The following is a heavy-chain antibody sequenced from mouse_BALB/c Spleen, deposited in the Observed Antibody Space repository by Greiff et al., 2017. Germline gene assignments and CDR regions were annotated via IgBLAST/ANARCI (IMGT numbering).Heavy chain of an antibody. CDR3: ARREDYFDY. CDR1: GYTFSSYW. J-gene: IGHJ2*01. V-gene: IGHV1-9*01. Sequence: QVQLKQSGAELMKPGASVKISCKATGYTFSSYWIEWVKQRPGHGLEWIGEILPGSGSTNYNEKFKGKATLTVDTSSSTAYMQLSSLTSEDTAVYFCARREDYFDYWGQGTTLTVSS. CDR2: ILPGSGST.